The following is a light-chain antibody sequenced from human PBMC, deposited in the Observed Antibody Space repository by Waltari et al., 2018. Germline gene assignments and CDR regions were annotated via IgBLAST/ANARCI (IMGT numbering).Light chain of an antibody. CDR1: NNDVGAYNY. Sequence: QSALTQPASVSGSPGQSIIISCAGTNNDVGAYNYVSWFQHPPGKAPKPIIHDVNKPPAGVSRRCPGPKSDHPASLAISGPPAEDEANYYWTSFRSGASWVFGGGTTLTGL. CDR3: TSFRSGASWV. V-gene: IGLV2-14*03. J-gene: IGLJ3*02. CDR2: DVN.